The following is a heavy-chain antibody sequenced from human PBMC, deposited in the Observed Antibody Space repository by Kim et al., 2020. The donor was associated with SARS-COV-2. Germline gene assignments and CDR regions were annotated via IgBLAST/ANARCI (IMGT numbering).Heavy chain of an antibody. D-gene: IGHD6-19*01. CDR1: GFTFSSYG. Sequence: GGSLRLSCAASGFTFSSYGMHWVRQAPGKGLEWVAVISYDGSNKYYADSVKGRFTISRDNSKNTLYLQMNSLRAEDTAVYYCARDGRRWLVIPYYYYGMDVWGQGTTVTVSS. V-gene: IGHV3-33*05. J-gene: IGHJ6*02. CDR2: ISYDGSNK. CDR3: ARDGRRWLVIPYYYYGMDV.